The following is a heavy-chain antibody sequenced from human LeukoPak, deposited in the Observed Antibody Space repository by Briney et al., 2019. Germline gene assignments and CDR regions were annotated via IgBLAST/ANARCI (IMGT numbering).Heavy chain of an antibody. J-gene: IGHJ4*02. Sequence: ASVKVSCKASGYTFTGYYMHWVRQAPGQGLEWMGRINPNSGGTNYAQKFQGRVTMTRDTSISTGYMELSRLRSDDTAVYYCARVADSSGYPNYFDYWGQGTLVTVSS. D-gene: IGHD3-22*01. V-gene: IGHV1-2*06. CDR2: INPNSGGT. CDR1: GYTFTGYY. CDR3: ARVADSSGYPNYFDY.